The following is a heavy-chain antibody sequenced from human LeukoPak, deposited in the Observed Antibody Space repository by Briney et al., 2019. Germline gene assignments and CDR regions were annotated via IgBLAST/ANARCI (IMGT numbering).Heavy chain of an antibody. J-gene: IGHJ6*02. V-gene: IGHV3-48*03. Sequence: GGSLRLSCAASGFTFSSYEMNWVRQAPGKGLEWVSYISSSGSTIYYADSVKGRFTISRDNAKNSLYLQMNSLRAEDTAVYYCARVLDDYYYYYGMDVWGQGTTVTVSS. CDR3: ARVLDDYYYYYGMDV. CDR2: ISSSGSTI. CDR1: GFTFSSYE. D-gene: IGHD1-1*01.